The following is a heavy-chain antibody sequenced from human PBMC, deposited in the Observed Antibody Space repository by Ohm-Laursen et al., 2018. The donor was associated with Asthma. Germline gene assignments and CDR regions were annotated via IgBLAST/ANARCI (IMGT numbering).Heavy chain of an antibody. J-gene: IGHJ4*02. CDR3: ARDVETRLWFGESGLDY. V-gene: IGHV3-33*01. CDR2: IWYDGSNK. CDR1: GFTFRSYA. D-gene: IGHD3-10*01. Sequence: SLRLSCAASGFTFRSYAMHWVRRAPGKGLEWVAVIWYDGSNKYYADSVKGRFTISRDNSKNTLYLQMNSLRAEDTAVYYCARDVETRLWFGESGLDYWGQGTLVTVSS.